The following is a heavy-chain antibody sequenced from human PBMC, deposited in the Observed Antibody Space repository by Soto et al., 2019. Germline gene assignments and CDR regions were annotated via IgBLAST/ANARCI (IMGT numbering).Heavy chain of an antibody. Sequence: SETLSLTCAVYGGSFRSYYWSWIRQPPGKGLEWIGEINHSGSANYNPSLKSRVTLSVDTSKNHFSLRLSSVTAADTAVYYCASLDPGYGDSPTIGLYFDYWGQGTLVTVSS. D-gene: IGHD4-17*01. V-gene: IGHV4-34*01. CDR3: ASLDPGYGDSPTIGLYFDY. CDR1: GGSFRSYY. CDR2: INHSGSA. J-gene: IGHJ4*02.